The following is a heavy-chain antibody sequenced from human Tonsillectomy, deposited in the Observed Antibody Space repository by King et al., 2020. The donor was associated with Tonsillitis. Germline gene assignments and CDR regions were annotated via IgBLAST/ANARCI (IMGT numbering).Heavy chain of an antibody. CDR2: INTNTGKL. CDR3: ARDGRPSHDGFEI. Sequence: VQLVESGTELKKPGASVKVSCKASGYTFTNYAMNWVRQAPGQGLEWMGWINTNTGKLKYAQGFTGRFVFSLDTSVSTAYLQISSLKAEDTAVYYCARDGRPSHDGFEIWGQGTMVTVAS. J-gene: IGHJ3*02. V-gene: IGHV7-4-1*02. CDR1: GYTFTNYA. D-gene: IGHD1-1*01.